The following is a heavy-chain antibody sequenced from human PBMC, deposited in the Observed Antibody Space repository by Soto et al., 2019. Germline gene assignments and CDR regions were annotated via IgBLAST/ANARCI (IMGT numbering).Heavy chain of an antibody. CDR1: GXTFSSYA. Sequence: KVSFKASGXTFSSYAISWVRQAPGQGLEWMGGIIPIFGTANYAQKFQGRVTITADESTSTAYMELSSLRSEDTAVYYCARDRLLWFGELSRYYYGMDVWGQGTTVTVSS. J-gene: IGHJ6*02. V-gene: IGHV1-69*01. CDR3: ARDRLLWFGELSRYYYGMDV. CDR2: IIPIFGTA. D-gene: IGHD3-10*01.